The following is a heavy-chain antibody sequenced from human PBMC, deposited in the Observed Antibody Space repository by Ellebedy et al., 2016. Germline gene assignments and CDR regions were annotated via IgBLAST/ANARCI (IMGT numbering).Heavy chain of an antibody. D-gene: IGHD2-8*02. Sequence: GESLKISCAASGFTFSSHGIHWVRQAPGKGLEWVAVIWYDGSNKYYADSVKGRFTISRDNSKNTLYLQMNSLRAEDTAVYYCVRWNTGHAVDQWGQGTLVTVSS. CDR3: VRWNTGHAVDQ. V-gene: IGHV3-33*08. CDR2: IWYDGSNK. CDR1: GFTFSSHG. J-gene: IGHJ4*02.